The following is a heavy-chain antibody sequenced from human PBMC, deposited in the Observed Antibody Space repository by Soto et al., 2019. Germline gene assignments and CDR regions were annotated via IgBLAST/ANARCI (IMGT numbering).Heavy chain of an antibody. CDR1: GYTFTGYY. Sequence: RASLKVSCKASGYTFTGYYMHWVRQAPGQGLEWMGWINPNSGGTNYAQKFQGRVTMTRDTSISTAYMELSRLRSDDTAVYYCARYTMDSSSDCWGQGTLVTVSS. D-gene: IGHD6-6*01. V-gene: IGHV1-2*02. CDR2: INPNSGGT. J-gene: IGHJ4*02. CDR3: ARYTMDSSSDC.